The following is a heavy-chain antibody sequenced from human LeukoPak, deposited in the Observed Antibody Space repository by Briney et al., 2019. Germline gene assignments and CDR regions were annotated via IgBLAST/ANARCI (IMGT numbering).Heavy chain of an antibody. J-gene: IGHJ4*02. CDR3: AKDPLFQVSL. D-gene: IGHD5/OR15-5a*01. Sequence: GGSLRLSCAASVFTFSSYAMSWVRQAPGKGLEWVSGISASGGVTNYADSVKGRFTVSRDNSKNTLYLQMNSLKAEDTAVYYCAKDPLFQVSLWGQGTLVTVSS. V-gene: IGHV3-23*01. CDR1: VFTFSSYA. CDR2: ISASGGVT.